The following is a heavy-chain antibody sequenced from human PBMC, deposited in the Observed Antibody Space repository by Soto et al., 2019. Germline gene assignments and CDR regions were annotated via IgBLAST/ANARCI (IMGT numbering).Heavy chain of an antibody. CDR2: ISSTSVYM. D-gene: IGHD5-12*01. V-gene: IGHV3-21*01. Sequence: EVQLVESGGGLVKPGGSLRLSCAASGFTFSTYNMNWVRQAPGKGLEWVASISSTSVYMYYANSLKGRFTISRANAKSSLYLQVNGLRAEATAVYYCARGWLRDPWMYWGQGTLVTVSS. CDR3: ARGWLRDPWMY. CDR1: GFTFSTYN. J-gene: IGHJ4*02.